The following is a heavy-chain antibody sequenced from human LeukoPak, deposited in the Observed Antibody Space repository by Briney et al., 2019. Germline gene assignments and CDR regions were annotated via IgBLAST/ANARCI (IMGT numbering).Heavy chain of an antibody. V-gene: IGHV3-53*01. D-gene: IGHD2-15*01. CDR3: ARRSISGGSLY. J-gene: IGHJ4*02. CDR2: IYSGGSS. CDR1: VFTFSTNY. Sequence: PGGSLRLSCAASVFTFSTNYMRWVRHAPWKGLERVSIIYSGGSSYYADSVKGRFTISRDNSKNTLYLQMNSLRAEDTAVYYCARRSISGGSLYWGQGTLVTVSS.